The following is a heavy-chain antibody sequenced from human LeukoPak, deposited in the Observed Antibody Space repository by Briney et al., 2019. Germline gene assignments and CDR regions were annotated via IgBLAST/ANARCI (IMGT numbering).Heavy chain of an antibody. CDR1: GFIFSSYG. Sequence: ERSLRLSCAASGFIFSSYGMHWVRQAPGKGLEWVAVISYDGNNEYYADSVKGRFTISRDNSKNTLYLQMNSLRVADTAVYYCAKDVESNYQYYNALDVWGEGTTVTVSS. CDR2: ISYDGNNE. CDR3: AKDVESNYQYYNALDV. D-gene: IGHD5-24*01. V-gene: IGHV3-30*18. J-gene: IGHJ6*04.